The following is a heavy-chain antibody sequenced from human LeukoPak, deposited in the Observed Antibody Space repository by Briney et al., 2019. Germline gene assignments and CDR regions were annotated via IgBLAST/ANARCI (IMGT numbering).Heavy chain of an antibody. CDR2: MYYTGST. D-gene: IGHD6-19*01. J-gene: IGHJ5*01. V-gene: IGHV4-59*01. Sequence: SETLSLTCLVSGASISDYSWTWIRQPPGKGLEWIGYMYYTGSTNHNPSLETRDTISVDTSRNQFSLNLTSVTAADTAVYYCARARIGSSGWFDSWGQGTLVTVSS. CDR1: GASISDYS. CDR3: ARARIGSSGWFDS.